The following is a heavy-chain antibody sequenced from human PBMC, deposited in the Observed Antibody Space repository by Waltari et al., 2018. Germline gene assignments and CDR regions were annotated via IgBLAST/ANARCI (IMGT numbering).Heavy chain of an antibody. CDR3: ARGMATKIDHDY. CDR1: GGSISSGSYY. CDR2: IYTSGST. D-gene: IGHD5-12*01. V-gene: IGHV4-61*02. Sequence: QVQLQESGPGLVKPSQTLSLTCTVSGGSISSGSYYWSWIRQPAGKGLEWIGRIYTSGSTNYNPSLKRLVTISVDTSKNQFSLKLSSVTAADTAVYYCARGMATKIDHDYWGQGTLVTVSS. J-gene: IGHJ4*02.